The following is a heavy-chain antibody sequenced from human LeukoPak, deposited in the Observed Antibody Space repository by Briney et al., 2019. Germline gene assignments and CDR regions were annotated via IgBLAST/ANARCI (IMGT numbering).Heavy chain of an antibody. CDR3: ARSGWPYYFDY. V-gene: IGHV3-74*01. D-gene: IGHD6-25*01. J-gene: IGHJ4*02. CDR1: GFTLSNYW. CDR2: LHSDGTST. Sequence: GGSLRLSCAASGFTLSNYWMHWVRHAPGKGLVWVSRLHSDGTSTIYADSVRGRFTISRDNARNTLYLQMNTLRAEDTAVYYCARSGWPYYFDYWGQGTLVTVSS.